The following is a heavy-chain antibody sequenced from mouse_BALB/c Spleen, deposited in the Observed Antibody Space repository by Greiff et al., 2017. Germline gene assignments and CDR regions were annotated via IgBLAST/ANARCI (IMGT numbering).Heavy chain of an antibody. D-gene: IGHD2-4*01. J-gene: IGHJ3*01. Sequence: VQRVESGPGLVAPSQSLSITCTVSGFPLTDYGVSWIRQPPGKGLEWLGVIWGGGSTYYNSALKSRLSISKDNSKSQVFLKMNSLQTDDTAMYYCAKHPLYDYGGAWFAYWGQGTLVTVSA. CDR2: IWGGGST. V-gene: IGHV2-6-5*01. CDR3: AKHPLYDYGGAWFAY. CDR1: GFPLTDYG.